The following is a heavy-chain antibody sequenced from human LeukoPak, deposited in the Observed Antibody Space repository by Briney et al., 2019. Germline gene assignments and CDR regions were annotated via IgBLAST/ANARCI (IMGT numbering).Heavy chain of an antibody. J-gene: IGHJ4*02. CDR2: ISNDGSDK. D-gene: IGHD2-8*01. CDR1: GFVFSNYA. Sequence: PGRSLRLSCTTSGFVFSNYAMYWVRQAPGKGLEWVAFISNDGSDKYYADSVKGRFTISRDNSKNTMYLQMNTLRPEDTTVYYCARDFGMGYFDYWGQGTLVTVSS. V-gene: IGHV3-30-3*01. CDR3: ARDFGMGYFDY.